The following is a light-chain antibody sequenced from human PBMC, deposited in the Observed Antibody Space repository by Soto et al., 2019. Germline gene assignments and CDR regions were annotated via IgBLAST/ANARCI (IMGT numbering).Light chain of an antibody. V-gene: IGKV3-20*01. CDR1: QSISRNY. CDR2: GAS. CDR3: QQYGSSPRV. Sequence: EIVLTQSPGTLSLSPGERATLSCRASQSISRNYLGWYQQNVGQAPRLLIYGASNRATGIPGRFSGSASGTDFTLTISRLEPEDFVVYYCQQYGSSPRVFGGGTKVEIK. J-gene: IGKJ4*01.